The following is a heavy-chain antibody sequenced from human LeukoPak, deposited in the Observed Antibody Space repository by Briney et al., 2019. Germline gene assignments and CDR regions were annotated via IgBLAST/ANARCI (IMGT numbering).Heavy chain of an antibody. CDR3: ALSTTRVTTRTLDH. D-gene: IGHD4-17*01. CDR2: ISQSGST. CDR1: GGSFSNYF. V-gene: IGHV4-34*01. J-gene: IGHJ4*02. Sequence: SETLSLTCAVHGGSFSNYFWTWIRQPPGKGLEWIGEISQSGSTRYNPSLESRVSMSVDMSNNQSPLRLSSVTAADTAIYFCALSTTRVTTRTLDHWGQGTLVTVSS.